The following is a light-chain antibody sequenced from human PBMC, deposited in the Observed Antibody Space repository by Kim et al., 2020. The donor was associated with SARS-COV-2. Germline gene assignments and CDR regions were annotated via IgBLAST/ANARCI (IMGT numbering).Light chain of an antibody. CDR2: ATS. CDR3: QQYYLFPNT. J-gene: IGKJ2*01. CDR1: QDISSY. Sequence: SASTGDRVTITCRATQDISSYLAWYQQRPGKAPKLLLYATSTLQSGVPSRFSGSGSGTNFSLTISCLQSEDFATYYCQQYYLFPNTFGQGTKLEI. V-gene: IGKV1-8*01.